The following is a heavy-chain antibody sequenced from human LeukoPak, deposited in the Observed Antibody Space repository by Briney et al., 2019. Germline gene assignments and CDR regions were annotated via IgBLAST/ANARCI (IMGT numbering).Heavy chain of an antibody. CDR2: INSDGRST. V-gene: IGHV3-74*01. J-gene: IGHJ4*02. CDR3: ARHSSGYYHYDY. D-gene: IGHD3-22*01. Sequence: LAGGSLRLSCAASGFTFSSYWMHWVRQAPGKGLVWVSRINSDGRSTSYADSVKGRFTISRDNSKNTLHLQMNSLGAEDTAVYYCARHSSGYYHYDYWGPGTPVTVAS. CDR1: GFTFSSYW.